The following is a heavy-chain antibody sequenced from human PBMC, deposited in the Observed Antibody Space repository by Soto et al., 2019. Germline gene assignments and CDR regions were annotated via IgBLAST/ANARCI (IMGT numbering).Heavy chain of an antibody. J-gene: IGHJ6*02. CDR1: GGSISSGGYY. CDR2: IYYSGST. D-gene: IGHD3-22*01. CDR3: ARAPGYYDSSGYSNYYYYYYGMDV. V-gene: IGHV4-31*03. Sequence: QVQLQESGPGLVKPSQTLSLTCTVSGGSISSGGYYWSWIRQHPGKGLEWIGYIYYSGSTYYNPSPQSRVTISVDTSKNQFSLKLSSVTAADTAVYYCARAPGYYDSSGYSNYYYYYYGMDVWGQGTTVTVSS.